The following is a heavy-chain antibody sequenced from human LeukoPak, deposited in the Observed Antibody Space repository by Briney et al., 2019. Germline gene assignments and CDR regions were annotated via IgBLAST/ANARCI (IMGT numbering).Heavy chain of an antibody. J-gene: IGHJ4*02. D-gene: IGHD6-19*01. V-gene: IGHV4-39*01. CDR3: ARHVQFYSGWTFSDY. Sequence: SETLSLTCTVSGGSIISSSYYWGWIRQPPGKGLEWIGSIYYSGSISYNPSLESRVTISVDTSKNQFSLTLSSVTAADTAIYYCARHVQFYSGWTFSDYWGQGTLVTVSS. CDR2: IYYSGSI. CDR1: GGSIISSSYY.